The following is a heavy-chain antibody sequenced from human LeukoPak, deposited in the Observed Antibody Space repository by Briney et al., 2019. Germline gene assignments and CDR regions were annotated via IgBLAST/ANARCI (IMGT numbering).Heavy chain of an antibody. D-gene: IGHD2-21*01. Sequence: GGSLRLSCAAPGFTVSGNYVTWVRQTPGKGLEWVSVIFNSDSTYYADSVKGRFTISRDNSLNTLYLQMDSLRAEDTALYYCVTDSRLIGGYWGQGILVTVPS. CDR3: VTDSRLIGGY. CDR2: IFNSDST. J-gene: IGHJ4*02. V-gene: IGHV3-53*01. CDR1: GFTVSGNY.